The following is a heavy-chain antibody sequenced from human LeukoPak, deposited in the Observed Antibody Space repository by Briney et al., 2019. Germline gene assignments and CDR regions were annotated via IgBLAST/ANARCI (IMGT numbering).Heavy chain of an antibody. D-gene: IGHD3-10*02. Sequence: GRSLRLSCAASGFTFSSYWMHWVRQAPGKGLVWVSRINSDGSSTNYADSVKGRFTISRDNAKNSLYLQMNSLRAEDTAVYYCAELGITMIGGVWGKGTTVTISS. CDR2: INSDGSST. V-gene: IGHV3-74*01. CDR3: AELGITMIGGV. CDR1: GFTFSSYW. J-gene: IGHJ6*04.